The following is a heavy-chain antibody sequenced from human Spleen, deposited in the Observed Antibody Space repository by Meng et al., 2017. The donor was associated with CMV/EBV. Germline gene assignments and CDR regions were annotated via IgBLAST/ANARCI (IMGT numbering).Heavy chain of an antibody. J-gene: IGHJ4*02. Sequence: WIRQHPGKGLVWVSRSNSDGSSTSYADSVKGRFTISRDNAKNTLYLQMNSLRAEDTAVYYCARGDPPYYFDYWGQGTLVTVSS. CDR2: SNSDGSST. V-gene: IGHV3-74*01. CDR3: ARGDPPYYFDY. D-gene: IGHD2-21*02.